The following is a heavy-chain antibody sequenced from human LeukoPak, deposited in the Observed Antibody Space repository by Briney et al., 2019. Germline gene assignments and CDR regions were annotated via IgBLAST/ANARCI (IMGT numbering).Heavy chain of an antibody. J-gene: IGHJ4*02. CDR1: GYTFTGYY. CDR2: INPNSGGT. D-gene: IGHD3-22*01. V-gene: IGHV1-2*02. Sequence: ASVKVSCKASGYTFTGYYMHWVRQAPGQGLEWMGWINPNSGGTNYAQKFQGRVTMTRDTSISTACMELSRLRSDDTAVYYCATQKYDSSGYYDYWGQGTLVTVSS. CDR3: ATQKYDSSGYYDY.